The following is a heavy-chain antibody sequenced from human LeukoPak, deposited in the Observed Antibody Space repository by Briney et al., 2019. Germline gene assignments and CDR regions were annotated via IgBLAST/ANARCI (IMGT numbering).Heavy chain of an antibody. Sequence: ASVKASCKASGYTFTGYYMHWVRQAPGQGLEWMGWINPNSGGTYYAQKFQGRVTMTRDTSISTAYMELSRLRSDDTAVYYCARDRLVRGVSPAGYWGQGTLVTVSS. CDR3: ARDRLVRGVSPAGY. V-gene: IGHV1-2*02. CDR2: INPNSGGT. CDR1: GYTFTGYY. J-gene: IGHJ4*02. D-gene: IGHD3-10*01.